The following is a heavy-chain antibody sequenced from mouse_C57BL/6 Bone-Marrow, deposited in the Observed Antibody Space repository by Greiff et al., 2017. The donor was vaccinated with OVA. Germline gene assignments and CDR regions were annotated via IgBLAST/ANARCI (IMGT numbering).Heavy chain of an antibody. Sequence: EVKLMESGAGLVKPGGSLKLSCAASGFTFSSYAMSWVRQTPEKRLEWVAYISSGGDYIYYADTVKGRFTISRDNARNTLYLQMSSRKSEDTAMYYCTRLLDAMDYWGQGTSVTVSS. CDR1: GFTFSSYA. D-gene: IGHD2-1*01. V-gene: IGHV5-9-1*02. CDR3: TRLLDAMDY. J-gene: IGHJ4*01. CDR2: ISSGGDYI.